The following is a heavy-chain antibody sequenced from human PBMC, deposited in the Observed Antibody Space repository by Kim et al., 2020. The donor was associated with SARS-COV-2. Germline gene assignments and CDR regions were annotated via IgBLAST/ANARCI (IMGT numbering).Heavy chain of an antibody. CDR2: IYYSGST. J-gene: IGHJ4*02. D-gene: IGHD6-13*01. CDR3: ATSSWYSTSLDY. V-gene: IGHV4-59*08. CDR1: GGSISSYY. Sequence: SETLSLTCTVSGGSISSYYWSWIRQPPGKGLEWIGYIYYSGSTNYNPSLKSRVTISVDTPKNQFSLKLSSVTAADTAVYYCATSSWYSTSLDYWGQGTLVTVSS.